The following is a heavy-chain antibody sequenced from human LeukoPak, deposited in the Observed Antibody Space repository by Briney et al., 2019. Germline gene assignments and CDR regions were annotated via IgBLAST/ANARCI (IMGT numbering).Heavy chain of an antibody. CDR2: INTNTGNP. D-gene: IGHD1-1*01. CDR3: ARALTDYSQLPSDAFDI. CDR1: GYTFTSYA. Sequence: ASVKVSCKASGYTFTSYAMNWVRQAPGQGLEWVGWINTNTGNPTYAQGFTGRFVFSLDTSVSTAYLQISSLKAEDTAVYYCARALTDYSQLPSDAFDIWGQGTMVTVSS. J-gene: IGHJ3*02. V-gene: IGHV7-4-1*02.